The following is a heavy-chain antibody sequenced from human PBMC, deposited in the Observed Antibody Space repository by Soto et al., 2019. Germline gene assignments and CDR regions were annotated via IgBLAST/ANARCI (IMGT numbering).Heavy chain of an antibody. V-gene: IGHV1-2*02. CDR3: ARAQVLEYLFDP. Sequence: GASVKVSCKASGYTFTGYYMHWVRQAPGQRLEWMGWINASNGNTNYAQKFQGRVTMTRDTSVSTAYMELSSLRSEDTAVYYCARAQVLEYLFDPWGQGTLVTVSS. J-gene: IGHJ5*02. CDR2: INASNGNT. CDR1: GYTFTGYY. D-gene: IGHD2-2*01.